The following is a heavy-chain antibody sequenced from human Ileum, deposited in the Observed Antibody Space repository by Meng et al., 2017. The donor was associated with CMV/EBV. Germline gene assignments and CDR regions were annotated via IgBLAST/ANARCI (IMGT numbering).Heavy chain of an antibody. V-gene: IGHV1-18*01. Sequence: VYCKGCSYSITTYGKSRVREAKGQGLEWMGWIRANNGNKNYAKNIQGRVTMTTDTSTTTAYMELRSLRSDDTAVYYCARDDGSTIDYWGQGTLVTVSS. CDR1: SYSITTYG. J-gene: IGHJ4*02. CDR3: ARDDGSTIDY. CDR2: IRANNGNK. D-gene: IGHD1-1*01.